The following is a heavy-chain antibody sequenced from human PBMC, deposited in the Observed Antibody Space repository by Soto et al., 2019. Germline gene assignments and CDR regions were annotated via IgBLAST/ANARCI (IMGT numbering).Heavy chain of an antibody. J-gene: IGHJ4*02. CDR1: GFTFSSYA. CDR3: ARDNKQWGVAEGGFDY. V-gene: IGHV3-30-3*01. D-gene: IGHD6-19*01. CDR2: ISYDGSNK. Sequence: PGGSLRLSCAASGFTFSSYAMHWVRQAPGKGLEGVAVISYDGSNKYYADSVKGRFTISRDNSKNTLYLQMNSLRAEDTAVYYCARDNKQWGVAEGGFDYWGQGTLVTVSS.